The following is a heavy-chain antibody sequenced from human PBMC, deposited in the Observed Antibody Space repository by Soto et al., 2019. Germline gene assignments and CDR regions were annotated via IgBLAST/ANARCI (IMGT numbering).Heavy chain of an antibody. D-gene: IGHD5-18*01. CDR1: GYTFTGYY. V-gene: IGHV1-2*04. CDR2: INPNSGGT. CDR3: ARSFRGYRYVFDY. Sequence: ASVKVSCKASGYTFTGYYMHWVRQAPGQGLEWMGWINPNSGGTNYAQKFQGWVTMTRDTSISTAYMELSRLRSDDTAVYYCARSFRGYRYVFDYWGPGTLVTVSS. J-gene: IGHJ4*02.